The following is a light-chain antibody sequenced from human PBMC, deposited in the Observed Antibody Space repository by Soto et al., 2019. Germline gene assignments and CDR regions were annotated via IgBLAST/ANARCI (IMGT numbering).Light chain of an antibody. CDR3: QQYNSYSWT. J-gene: IGKJ1*01. CDR2: KAS. Sequence: DIQMTQSPSTLSASVGDRVTITCRASQSFSSWLAWYQQKPGQAPKLLIYKASTLESGVPSRFSGSGSGTEFTLTISSLQPDDFATYYCQQYNSYSWTFGQGTKVEIK. CDR1: QSFSSW. V-gene: IGKV1-5*03.